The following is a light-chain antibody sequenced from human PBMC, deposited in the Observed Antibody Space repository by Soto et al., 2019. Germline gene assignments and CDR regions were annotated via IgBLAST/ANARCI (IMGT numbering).Light chain of an antibody. CDR2: GAS. V-gene: IGKV3-20*01. J-gene: IGKJ1*01. CDR3: QQYGSLSWT. CDR1: QTINSAY. Sequence: EIVLTQSPGTLSLSPGKRATLSCRASQTINSAYLAWYQQRPGQAPRLLIYGASSRATGIPDRFSGRGSGTDFALTISRLEPEDFAVYYCQQYGSLSWTFGQGTKVDIK.